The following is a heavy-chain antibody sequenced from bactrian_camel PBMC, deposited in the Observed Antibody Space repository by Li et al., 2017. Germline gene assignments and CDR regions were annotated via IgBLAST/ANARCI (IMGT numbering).Heavy chain of an antibody. CDR1: GFDFGVYG. CDR3: AAGGFCCYEYNY. V-gene: IGHV3S31*01. D-gene: IGHD1*01. J-gene: IGHJ4*01. CDR2: ISASSGTK. Sequence: VQLVESGGGLVQPGGSLRLSCAASGFDFGVYGMSWVRQAHGQGLEWVSIISASSGTKFYADSVKGRYTISRDNAKNTLFLQLNSLKTEDTAVYYCAAGGFCCYEYNYWGQGTQVTVS.